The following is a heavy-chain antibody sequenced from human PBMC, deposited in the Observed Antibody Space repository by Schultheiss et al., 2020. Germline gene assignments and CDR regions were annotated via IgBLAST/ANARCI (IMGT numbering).Heavy chain of an antibody. CDR2: ISGAGGST. J-gene: IGHJ6*03. D-gene: IGHD5-12*01. Sequence: GESLKISCAASGFTFSNYAMNWVRQAPGKGLEWVSAISGAGGSTYYADSVKGRFTISRDNAKNSLYLQMNSLRAEDTAVYYCARRNSRLRFMDVWGKGTTVTVSS. CDR1: GFTFSNYA. V-gene: IGHV3-23*01. CDR3: ARRNSRLRFMDV.